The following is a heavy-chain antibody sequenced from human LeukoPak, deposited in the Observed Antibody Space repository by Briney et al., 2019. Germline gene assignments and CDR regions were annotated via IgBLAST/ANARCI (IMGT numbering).Heavy chain of an antibody. CDR2: IYYSGST. CDR3: ARGVSHYCSSTSCYGGYYYYGMDV. J-gene: IGHJ6*02. D-gene: IGHD2-2*01. CDR1: GGSISSYY. Sequence: SPSETLSLTCTVSGGSISSYYWSWIRQPPGKGLEWIGYIYYSGSTNYNPSLKSRVTISVDTSKNQFSLKLSSVTAADTAVYYCARGVSHYCSSTSCYGGYYYYGMDVWGQGTTVTVSS. V-gene: IGHV4-59*12.